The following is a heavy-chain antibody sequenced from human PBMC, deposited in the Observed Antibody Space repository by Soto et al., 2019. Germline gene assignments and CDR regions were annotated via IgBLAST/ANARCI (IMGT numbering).Heavy chain of an antibody. CDR2: MTGDGLTT. Sequence: GALRLSGAASGFTVGDYWMHWVRQPPGKGPAWVSRMTGDGLTTQYADSVKGRFTASRDNAKSTLYLQMNSLRAEDTAVYYCATAEVDYWGPGTLVTVSS. CDR1: GFTVGDYW. J-gene: IGHJ4*02. CDR3: ATAEVDY. V-gene: IGHV3-74*03.